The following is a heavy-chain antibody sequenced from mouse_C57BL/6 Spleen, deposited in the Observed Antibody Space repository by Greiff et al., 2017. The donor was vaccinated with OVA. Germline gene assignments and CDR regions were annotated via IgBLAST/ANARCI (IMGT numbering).Heavy chain of an antibody. Sequence: QVQLQQSGPELVKPGASVKISCKASGYAFSSSWMNWVKQRPGKGLEWIGRIYPGDGDTNYNGKFKGKATLTADKSSSTAYMQLSSLTSEDSAVYFCARRRDDGYPDWYFDVWGTGTTVTVSS. J-gene: IGHJ1*03. V-gene: IGHV1-82*01. D-gene: IGHD2-3*01. CDR2: IYPGDGDT. CDR1: GYAFSSSW. CDR3: ARRRDDGYPDWYFDV.